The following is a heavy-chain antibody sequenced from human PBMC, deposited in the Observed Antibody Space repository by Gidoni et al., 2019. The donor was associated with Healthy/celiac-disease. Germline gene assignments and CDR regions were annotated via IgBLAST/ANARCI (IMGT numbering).Heavy chain of an antibody. V-gene: IGHV4-39*01. CDR1: GVSIRSTSYY. CDR2: TYYSWST. Sequence: QLQLQESGPVLVKPSETLSLTCTVSGVSIRSTSYYWGWIRQPPGKGLEWIGSTYYSWSTYYYPSLKCRVTIPVDTSKNQLSLKLSSFTPAHTAVYYCARHRRDQLVRGFNFDYWGQGTLVTVSS. D-gene: IGHD6-6*01. J-gene: IGHJ4*02. CDR3: ARHRRDQLVRGFNFDY.